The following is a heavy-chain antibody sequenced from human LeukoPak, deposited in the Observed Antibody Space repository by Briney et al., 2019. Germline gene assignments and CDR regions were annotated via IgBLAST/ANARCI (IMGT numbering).Heavy chain of an antibody. Sequence: ASVKVSCKASGYTFTSYYMHWVRQAPGQGLEWMGIINPSGGSTSYAQKFQGRVTMTRDMSTSTVYMELSSLRSEDTAVYYCARDYTPSSSGYYDPSFDYWGQGTLVTVSS. J-gene: IGHJ4*02. CDR2: INPSGGST. CDR3: ARDYTPSSSGYYDPSFDY. CDR1: GYTFTSYY. V-gene: IGHV1-46*01. D-gene: IGHD3-22*01.